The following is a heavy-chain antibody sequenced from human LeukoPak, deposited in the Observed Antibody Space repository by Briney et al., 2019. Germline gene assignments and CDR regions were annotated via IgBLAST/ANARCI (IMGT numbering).Heavy chain of an antibody. CDR1: GFTFSSYA. J-gene: IGHJ4*02. V-gene: IGHV3-23*01. CDR2: ISGSGGST. Sequence: GGSLRLSCAASGFTFSSYAMSWVRQAPGKGLEWVSAISGSGGSTYYADSVKGRFTIPRDNSKNTLYLQMNSLRAEDTAVYYCAKGLLKVPAATPFDYWGQGTLVTVSS. CDR3: AKGLLKVPAATPFDY. D-gene: IGHD2-2*01.